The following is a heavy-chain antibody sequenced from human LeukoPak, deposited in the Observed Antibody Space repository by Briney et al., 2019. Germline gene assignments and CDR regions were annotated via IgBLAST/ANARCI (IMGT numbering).Heavy chain of an antibody. V-gene: IGHV3-33*06. CDR1: GFTFSSYG. Sequence: GRTLRLSCAASGFTFSSYGMHWVRQAPGKGLEWVAVIWYDGSNKYYADSVKGRFTISRDNSKNTLYLQMNSLRAEDTAVYYCAKEKMATIYYFDYWGQGTLVTVSS. CDR3: AKEKMATIYYFDY. CDR2: IWYDGSNK. D-gene: IGHD5-24*01. J-gene: IGHJ4*02.